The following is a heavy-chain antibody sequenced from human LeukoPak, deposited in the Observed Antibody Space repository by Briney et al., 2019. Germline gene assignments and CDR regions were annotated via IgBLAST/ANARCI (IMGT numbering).Heavy chain of an antibody. V-gene: IGHV3-21*01. CDR3: ARRMGYLDAFDI. CDR1: GFTFSSYS. J-gene: IGHJ3*02. Sequence: PGGSLRLSCAASGFTFSSYSMNWVRQAPGKGLEWVSSISSSSSYIYYADSVKGRFTISRDNAKNSLYLQMNSLRAEDTAVYYCARRMGYLDAFDIWGQGTMVTVSS. CDR2: ISSSSSYI. D-gene: IGHD5-18*01.